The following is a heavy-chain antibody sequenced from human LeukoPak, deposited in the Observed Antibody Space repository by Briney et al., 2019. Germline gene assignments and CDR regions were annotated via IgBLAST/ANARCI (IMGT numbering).Heavy chain of an antibody. Sequence: PGGSLRLSCAASGFTFSSYVMNWVRRAPGKGLEWVSVISSSGDYTNYADSVKGRFTSSRDNSKNTLYLQMNSLRADDTAVYYCAKRMGGSETYYFDYWGQGTWSPSPQ. D-gene: IGHD3-10*01. CDR2: ISSSGDYT. J-gene: IGHJ4*02. V-gene: IGHV3-23*01. CDR1: GFTFSSYV. CDR3: AKRMGGSETYYFDY.